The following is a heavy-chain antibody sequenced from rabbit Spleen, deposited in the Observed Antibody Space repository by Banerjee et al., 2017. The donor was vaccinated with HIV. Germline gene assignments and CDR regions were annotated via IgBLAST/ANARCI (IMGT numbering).Heavy chain of an antibody. Sequence: QEQLVESGGGLVQPGGSLKLSCKASGFDFGTYGVTWIRQAPGKGLEWIGFIYTGNGKNYYASWAKGRFTISKTSSTTVTLQVTSLTAADTATYFCTRGGTGWGYQLNLWGQGTLVTVS. V-gene: IGHV1S39*01. J-gene: IGHJ4*01. CDR3: TRGGTGWGYQLNL. D-gene: IGHD4-1*01. CDR1: GFDFGTYG. CDR2: IYTGNGKN.